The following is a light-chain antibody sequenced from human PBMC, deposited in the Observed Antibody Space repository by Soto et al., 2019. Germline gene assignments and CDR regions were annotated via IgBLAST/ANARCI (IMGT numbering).Light chain of an antibody. CDR1: QSVSSSY. CDR3: QQYDSSRT. Sequence: EIEMTQSPATLSASLGERATLSCRASQSVSSSYLAWYQQKPGQAPRLLIYGASSRATGIPDRFSGSGSGTDFTLTISRLEPEDFAVYYCQQYDSSRTFGQGTKVDIK. CDR2: GAS. V-gene: IGKV3-20*01. J-gene: IGKJ1*01.